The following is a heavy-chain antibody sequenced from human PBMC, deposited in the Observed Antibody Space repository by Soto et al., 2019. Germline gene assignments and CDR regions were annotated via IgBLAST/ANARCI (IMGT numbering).Heavy chain of an antibody. CDR3: ARGGWSVDL. Sequence: SETLSLTCTVSGGSISSDYWSWIRQSPGKGRRWIGYRYYIGNTNYNPSLESRVTISLDRSKNQFFLKMTSVTAAATAVYYCARGGWSVDLWGGGILFTVSS. V-gene: IGHV4-59*01. CDR1: GGSISSDY. J-gene: IGHJ5*02. D-gene: IGHD6-19*01. CDR2: RYYIGNT.